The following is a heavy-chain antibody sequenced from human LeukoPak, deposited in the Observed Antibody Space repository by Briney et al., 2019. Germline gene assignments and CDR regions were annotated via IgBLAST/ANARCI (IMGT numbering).Heavy chain of an antibody. J-gene: IGHJ4*02. V-gene: IGHV3-74*01. CDR3: ARDVAGPGSL. CDR1: GFPFRSYC. Sequence: GGSLRLSCAASGFPFRSYCMHWVRQAPGEGLVWVSRTNEYGSTTDYADSVKDRFTISRDNAKNTLYLQMNSLRADDSAVYYCARDVAGPGSLWGPGTRVTVSS. CDR2: TNEYGSTT. D-gene: IGHD3-10*01.